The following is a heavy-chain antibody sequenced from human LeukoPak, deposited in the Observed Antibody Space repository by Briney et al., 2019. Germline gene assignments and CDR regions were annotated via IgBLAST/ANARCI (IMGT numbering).Heavy chain of an antibody. D-gene: IGHD1-26*01. V-gene: IGHV4-34*01. CDR1: GGSFSGYY. J-gene: IGHJ6*03. CDR3: ARQNGGSWNYYYYMDV. CDR2: INHSGST. Sequence: SETLSLTCAVYGGSFSGYYWSWIRQPPGKGLEWIGEINHSGSTDYNPSLKSRVTISVDTSKNQFSLKLSSVTAADTAVYYCARQNGGSWNYYYYMDVWGKGTTVTVSS.